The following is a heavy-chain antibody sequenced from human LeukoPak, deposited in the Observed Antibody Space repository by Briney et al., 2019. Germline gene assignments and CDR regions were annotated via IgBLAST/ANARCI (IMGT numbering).Heavy chain of an antibody. CDR3: ARGNAAGWFDP. J-gene: IGHJ5*02. CDR1: GYTFASYD. D-gene: IGHD6-25*01. Sequence: WPSVKVSCKACGYTFASYDINWVRQATGQGLEWMGWMNHKSGNTNYAQKLQGRVTMTTDTSPSTAYMERRSLRSDDTAVYYCARGNAAGWFDPWGQGTLVTVSS. CDR2: MNHKSGNT. V-gene: IGHV1-18*04.